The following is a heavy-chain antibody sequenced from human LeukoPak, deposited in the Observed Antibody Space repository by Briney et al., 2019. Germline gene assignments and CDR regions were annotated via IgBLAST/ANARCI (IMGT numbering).Heavy chain of an antibody. CDR1: GGSFSGYY. J-gene: IGHJ4*02. CDR2: INHSGST. V-gene: IGHV4-34*01. Sequence: SETLSLACAVYGGSFSGYYWSWIRQPPGKGLEWIGEINHSGSTNYNPSLKSRVTISVDTSKNQLSLKLSSVTAADTAVYYCARGRLVLRFLEWLSSYFDYWGQGTLVTVSS. CDR3: ARGRLVLRFLEWLSSYFDY. D-gene: IGHD3-3*01.